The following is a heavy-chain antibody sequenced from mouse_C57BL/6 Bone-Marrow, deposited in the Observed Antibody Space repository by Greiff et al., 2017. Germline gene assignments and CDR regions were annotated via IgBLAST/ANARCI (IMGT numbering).Heavy chain of an antibody. J-gene: IGHJ4*01. V-gene: IGHV1-82*01. Sequence: QVQLQQSGPELVKPGASVKISCKASGYAFSSSWMNWVKQRPGKGLEWIGRIYPGDGDTNYNGKFKGKATLTADKSYSTAYMQLSSLTSEDSAVYFCARLGAYYSNYDAMDYWGQGTSVTVSS. CDR3: ARLGAYYSNYDAMDY. CDR1: GYAFSSSW. D-gene: IGHD2-5*01. CDR2: IYPGDGDT.